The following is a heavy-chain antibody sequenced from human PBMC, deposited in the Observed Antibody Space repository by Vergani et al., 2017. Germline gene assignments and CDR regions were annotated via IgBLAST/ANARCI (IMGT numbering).Heavy chain of an antibody. CDR3: ARHTTYTDS. D-gene: IGHD1-1*01. Sequence: EVELVQSGPEMRKPGVSLKISCKGSEYSFGNYWNGWVPQMPGKGLEWMRIIYPADSDTRYSPSFQGQVTISADKSISTSFLQWDSLKASDTALYYCARHTTYTDSWGQGTLVTVSS. V-gene: IGHV5-51*01. CDR1: EYSFGNYW. CDR2: IYPADSDT. J-gene: IGHJ4*02.